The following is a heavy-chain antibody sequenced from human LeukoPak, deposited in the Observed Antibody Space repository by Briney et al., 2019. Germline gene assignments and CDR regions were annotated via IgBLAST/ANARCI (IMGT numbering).Heavy chain of an antibody. Sequence: ASVKVSCKASGGTFSSYGISWVRQAPGQGLEWMGWISAYNGNTNYAQKLQGRVTMTTDTSTSTAYMELRSLRSDDTAVYYCARQDLATVTTDFDYWGQGTLVTVSS. CDR3: ARQDLATVTTDFDY. J-gene: IGHJ4*02. CDR1: GGTFSSYG. D-gene: IGHD4-17*01. CDR2: ISAYNGNT. V-gene: IGHV1-18*01.